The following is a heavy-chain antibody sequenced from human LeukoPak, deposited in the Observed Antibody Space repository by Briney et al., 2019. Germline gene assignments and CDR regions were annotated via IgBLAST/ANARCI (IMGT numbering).Heavy chain of an antibody. CDR1: GGSISSSSYY. CDR3: ARLEYSGYINYYYYGMDV. J-gene: IGHJ6*02. CDR2: IYYSGST. D-gene: IGHD5-12*01. Sequence: PSETLSLTCTVSGGSISSSSYYWGWIRQPPGKGLEWIGSIYYSGSTYYNPSLKSRVTISVDTSKNQFSLKLSSVTAADTAVYYCARLEYSGYINYYYYGMDVWGQGTTVTVSS. V-gene: IGHV4-39*01.